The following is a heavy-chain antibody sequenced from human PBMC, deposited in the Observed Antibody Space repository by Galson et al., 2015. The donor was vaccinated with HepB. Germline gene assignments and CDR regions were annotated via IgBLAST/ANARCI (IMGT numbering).Heavy chain of an antibody. CDR2: ISGSSGTI. J-gene: IGHJ5*02. CDR1: GFTFSSYS. D-gene: IGHD6-19*01. CDR3: ARDPGAAQWLGSNWFDP. Sequence: SLRLSCAASGFTFSSYSMNWVRQAPGKGLEWVSYISGSSGTIYYADSVKGRFTVFRDNAKNLLYLQMNNLRDEDTAVYYCARDPGAAQWLGSNWFDPWGQGTLVTVSS. V-gene: IGHV3-48*02.